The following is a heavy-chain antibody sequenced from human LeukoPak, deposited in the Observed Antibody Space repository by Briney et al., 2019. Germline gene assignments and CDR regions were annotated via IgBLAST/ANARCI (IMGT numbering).Heavy chain of an antibody. D-gene: IGHD3-10*02. CDR2: ISSSGSTI. J-gene: IGHJ6*04. CDR1: GFTFSSYE. V-gene: IGHV3-48*03. CDR3: AELGITMIGGV. Sequence: GGSLRLSCAASGFTFSSYEMNWVRQAPGKWLEWVSYISSSGSTIYYADSVKGRFTISRDNAKNSLYLQMNSLRAEDTAVYYCAELGITMIGGVWGKGTTVTISS.